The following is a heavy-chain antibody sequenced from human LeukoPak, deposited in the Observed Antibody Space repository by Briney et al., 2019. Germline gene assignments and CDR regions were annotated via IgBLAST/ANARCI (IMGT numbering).Heavy chain of an antibody. D-gene: IGHD6-6*01. CDR1: GDSVSSYDAT. CDR2: AYYRSKWGN. CDR3: ARVSSRAFDV. J-gene: IGHJ3*01. V-gene: IGHV6-1*01. Sequence: SQTLSLTCAISGDSVSSYDATWNWIRQSPSRGLEWLGRAYYRSKWGNDYAVSVKSRITINPDTSKNQFSLHLNSVTPEDTAVYYCARVSSRAFDVWGQGTVVTVSP.